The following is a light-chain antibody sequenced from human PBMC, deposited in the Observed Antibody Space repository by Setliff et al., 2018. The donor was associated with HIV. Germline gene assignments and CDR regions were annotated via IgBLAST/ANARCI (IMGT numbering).Light chain of an antibody. J-gene: IGLJ3*02. CDR1: TSNIGSNH. CDR2: RND. CDR3: AAWDDSLNIWA. V-gene: IGLV1-47*01. Sequence: QSALTQPPSASETPGQRVTISCSGSTSNIGSNHVSWYQQVPGTAPKLLVFRNDRRPSGVPDRFSGSKSGTSASLAISGLRSDDEADFYCAAWDDSLNIWAFGGGTKVTVL.